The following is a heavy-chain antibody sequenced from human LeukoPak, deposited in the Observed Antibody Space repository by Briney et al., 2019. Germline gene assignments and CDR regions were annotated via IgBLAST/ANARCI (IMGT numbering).Heavy chain of an antibody. V-gene: IGHV3-74*01. Sequence: PGGSLRLSCAASGFTLSRYWMHWVRQAPGKGLAWVSRISSDGSVTTYADSVKGRFTISSDSAKNTLYLQMNSLRVEDTAVYFCTRQQDNNGWSDYWGRGTLVTVSS. CDR2: ISSDGSVT. CDR3: TRQQDNNGWSDY. CDR1: GFTLSRYW. D-gene: IGHD6-19*01. J-gene: IGHJ4*02.